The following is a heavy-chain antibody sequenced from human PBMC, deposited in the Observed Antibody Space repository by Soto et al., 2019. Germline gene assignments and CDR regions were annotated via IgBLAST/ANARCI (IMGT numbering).Heavy chain of an antibody. J-gene: IGHJ5*02. CDR1: GGSISSSSYY. D-gene: IGHD1-1*01. CDR2: IYYTGSN. Sequence: QLQLQESGPGLVKPSETLSLTCTVSGGSISSSSYYWGWIRQPPGKGLEWIGSIYYTGSNFYIPSLKSRVTISVDTSKNRFSLKLSSVTAADTAVYYCARQQLAAGSANWFDPWGQGTLVIVSS. V-gene: IGHV4-39*01. CDR3: ARQQLAAGSANWFDP.